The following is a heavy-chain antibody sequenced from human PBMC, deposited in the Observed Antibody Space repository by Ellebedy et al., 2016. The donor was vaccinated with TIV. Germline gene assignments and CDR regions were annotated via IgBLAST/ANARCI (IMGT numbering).Heavy chain of an antibody. CDR2: ISYDGSKK. CDR3: ATSAVGHSHGYYFDY. V-gene: IGHV3-30*03. CDR1: GFTFSSYS. D-gene: IGHD3-22*01. Sequence: GESLKISCAASGFTFSSYSIHWVRQAPGKGLGWVAVISYDGSKKFYADSVKGRFTISRDNSKNTVYLQMNSLRAEDTAVYYCATSAVGHSHGYYFDYWGQGTLVTVSA. J-gene: IGHJ4*02.